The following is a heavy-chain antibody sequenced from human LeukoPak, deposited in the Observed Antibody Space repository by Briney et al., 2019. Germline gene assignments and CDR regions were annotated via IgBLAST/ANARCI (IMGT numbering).Heavy chain of an antibody. CDR2: ISHDAGTK. V-gene: IGHV3-30-3*01. J-gene: IGHJ4*02. D-gene: IGHD3-16*01. CDR1: GFTFSSHA. CDR3: VGEIGPKSFDN. Sequence: QPGGSLRLSCAASGFTFSSHAMHWGRQAPGKGLEWVAAISHDAGTKIYADSVKGRFTISRDNSKNTLYLQMNSLRPEDSAVYFCVGEIGPKSFDNWGQGTLVTVSS.